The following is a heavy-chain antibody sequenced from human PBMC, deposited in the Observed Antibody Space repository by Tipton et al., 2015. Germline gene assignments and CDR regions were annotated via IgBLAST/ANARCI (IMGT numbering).Heavy chain of an antibody. J-gene: IGHJ6*02. CDR1: GFTFTSYA. CDR3: ARGIWAYYYAMDV. Sequence: SLRLSCAASGFTFTSYAMTWVRQAPGKGLEWVSAISGDGGSTYYADSVKGRFTIFRDNSKNTLSLEMNSLRADDTAVYYCARGIWAYYYAMDVWGQGTTVTVSS. V-gene: IGHV3-23*01. CDR2: ISGDGGST. D-gene: IGHD3-16*01.